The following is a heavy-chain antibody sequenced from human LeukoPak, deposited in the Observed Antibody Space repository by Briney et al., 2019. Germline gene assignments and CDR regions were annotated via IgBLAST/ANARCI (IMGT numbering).Heavy chain of an antibody. CDR2: ISGSGGST. CDR1: GFTFSSYA. V-gene: IGHV3-23*01. Sequence: PGGSLRLSCAASGFTFSSYAMSWVRQAPGKGLEWVSAISGSGGSTYYADSVKGRFTISRDNSKNTLYLQMNSLRAEDTAVYYCARDSADLNYYDSSGYWWGQGTLVTVSS. CDR3: ARDSADLNYYDSSGYW. D-gene: IGHD3-22*01. J-gene: IGHJ4*02.